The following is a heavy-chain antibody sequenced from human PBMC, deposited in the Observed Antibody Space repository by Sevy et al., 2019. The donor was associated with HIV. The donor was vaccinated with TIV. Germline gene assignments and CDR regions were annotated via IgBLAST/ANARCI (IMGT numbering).Heavy chain of an antibody. V-gene: IGHV3-30-3*01. Sequence: SLRLSCAASGFAFSTHAMHWVRQAPGKGLEWVAVISYEGTETFYAASVEGRFTISRDNSKNMLSLQINSLRPEDTAVYYCARDGGNSVKWYPLYWGHGTLVTVSS. CDR2: ISYEGTET. D-gene: IGHD2-2*01. J-gene: IGHJ4*01. CDR1: GFAFSTHA. CDR3: ARDGGNSVKWYPLY.